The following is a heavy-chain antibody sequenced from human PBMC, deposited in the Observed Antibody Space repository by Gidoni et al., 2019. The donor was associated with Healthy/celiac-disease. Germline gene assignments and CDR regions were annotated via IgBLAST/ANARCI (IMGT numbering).Heavy chain of an antibody. D-gene: IGHD3-9*01. CDR2: IWYDGSNK. J-gene: IGHJ4*02. CDR3: ARGGTPEVRYFDWPDY. V-gene: IGHV3-33*01. Sequence: LEWVAVIWYDGSNKYYADSVKGRFTISRDNSKNTLYLQMNSLRAEDTAVYYCARGGTPEVRYFDWPDYWGQGTLVTVSS.